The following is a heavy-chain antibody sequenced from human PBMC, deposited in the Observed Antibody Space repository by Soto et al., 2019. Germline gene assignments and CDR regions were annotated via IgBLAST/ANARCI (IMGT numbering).Heavy chain of an antibody. D-gene: IGHD1-1*01. CDR3: ARTGLQTVQPTSYYYGMDV. Sequence: GGSLRLSCAVSGFIFSRYFMHWVRQAPGKGLEWVAVISYDGSNKYYVDSVKGRFTISRDNSKDTLYLQMNNLRAEDTAVYYCARTGLQTVQPTSYYYGMDVWGQGTTVNVS. CDR1: GFIFSRYF. V-gene: IGHV3-30-3*01. CDR2: ISYDGSNK. J-gene: IGHJ6*02.